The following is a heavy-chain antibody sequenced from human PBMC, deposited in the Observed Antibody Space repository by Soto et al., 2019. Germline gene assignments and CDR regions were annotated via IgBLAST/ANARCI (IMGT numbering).Heavy chain of an antibody. Sequence: GGSLRLSCAGSGWTFSSYWMHWVRQAPGKGLVWVSRINSDGSSTSYADSVKGRFTISRDNAKNTLYLQMNSLRAEDTAVYYCARAFPVGAPDYWGQGTLVTVSS. V-gene: IGHV3-74*01. CDR2: INSDGSST. CDR3: ARAFPVGAPDY. J-gene: IGHJ4*02. D-gene: IGHD1-26*01. CDR1: GWTFSSYW.